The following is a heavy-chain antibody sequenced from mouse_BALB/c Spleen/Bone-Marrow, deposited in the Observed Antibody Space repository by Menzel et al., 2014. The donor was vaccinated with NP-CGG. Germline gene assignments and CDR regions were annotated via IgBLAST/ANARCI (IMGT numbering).Heavy chain of an antibody. CDR1: GFDFSRYW. Sequence: EVQLQESGGGLVQPGGSLKLSCAASGFDFSRYWMSWVRQAPGKGLEWIREINPDSSTINYTPSLKDKFIISRDNAKNTLYLQMSRVRSEETALYYCARLNYYGKLFVWGAGTTVTVSS. V-gene: IGHV4-1*02. CDR3: ARLNYYGKLFV. J-gene: IGHJ1*01. D-gene: IGHD1-1*01. CDR2: INPDSSTI.